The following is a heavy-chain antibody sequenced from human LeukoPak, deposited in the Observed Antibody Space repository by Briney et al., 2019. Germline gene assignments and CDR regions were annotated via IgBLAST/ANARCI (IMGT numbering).Heavy chain of an antibody. J-gene: IGHJ3*02. V-gene: IGHV4-59*01. CDR3: ARAGYCSSTGCLIKRTRTLAFDI. D-gene: IGHD2-2*01. CDR2: IYYSGST. Sequence: PSETLSLTCTVSGGSISSYYWSWIRQPPGKGLEWIGYIYYSGSTNYNPSLKSRVTISVDTSKNQFSLKLSSVTAADTAVYYCARAGYCSSTGCLIKRTRTLAFDIWGQGTMVTVSS. CDR1: GGSISSYY.